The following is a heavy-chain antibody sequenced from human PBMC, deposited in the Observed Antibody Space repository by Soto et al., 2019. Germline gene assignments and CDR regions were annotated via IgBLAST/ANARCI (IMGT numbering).Heavy chain of an antibody. CDR3: ARDPAP. Sequence: QVPLQESGPGLVKPSETLSLTCTVSGGSITRGGYYWSWIRQHPGKGLEWIGYIYNSGTTYYNPSLKRRVTISVDTSKNQFSLKLTSGTAADSAVYYCARDPAPWGQGTLVTVSS. CDR2: IYNSGTT. V-gene: IGHV4-31*03. CDR1: GGSITRGGYY. J-gene: IGHJ5*02.